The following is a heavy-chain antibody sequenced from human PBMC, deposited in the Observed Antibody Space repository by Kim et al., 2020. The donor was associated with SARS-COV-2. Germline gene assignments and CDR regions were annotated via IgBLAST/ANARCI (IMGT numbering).Heavy chain of an antibody. V-gene: IGHV3-7*01. Sequence: GGSLRLSCTASGFTFTDYWMSWVRQAPGKGLEWVASIKYDGREQFCVGSVKGRFTVSRDNAKNSVYLQMNSLRDEDTAVYYCAKVPPRARYFDLWGRGTLVTVSS. CDR3: AKVPPRARYFDL. CDR1: GFTFTDYW. J-gene: IGHJ2*01. CDR2: IKYDGREQ.